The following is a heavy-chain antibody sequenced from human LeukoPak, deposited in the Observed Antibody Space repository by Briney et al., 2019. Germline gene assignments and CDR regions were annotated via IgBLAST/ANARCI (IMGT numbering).Heavy chain of an antibody. Sequence: GGSLRLSCVVSGLTFSNYAMSWVRQAPGKGLEWVSVISGSGGTTHYADSVKGRFTISRDNSKNTVYLQMNSLRAEDTAFYYCAREVRRGSDYFDYWGQGTLVTVSS. CDR1: GLTFSNYA. CDR2: ISGSGGTT. V-gene: IGHV3-23*01. J-gene: IGHJ4*02. D-gene: IGHD1-26*01. CDR3: AREVRRGSDYFDY.